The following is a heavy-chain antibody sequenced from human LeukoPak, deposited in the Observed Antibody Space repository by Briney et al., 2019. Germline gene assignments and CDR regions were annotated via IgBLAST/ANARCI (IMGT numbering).Heavy chain of an antibody. CDR2: IMSSGTYI. CDR1: GFTFSYYS. CDR3: ARLREVVIIPAAVDY. V-gene: IGHV3-21*01. J-gene: IGHJ4*02. D-gene: IGHD2-2*01. Sequence: GGSLRLSRAASGFTFSYYSVTWVRQAPGKGLEWVSAIMSSGTYIYYADSVKGRFTISRDNAKNSLYLQMNSLRAEDTAVYYCARLREVVIIPAAVDYWGQGTLVTVSS.